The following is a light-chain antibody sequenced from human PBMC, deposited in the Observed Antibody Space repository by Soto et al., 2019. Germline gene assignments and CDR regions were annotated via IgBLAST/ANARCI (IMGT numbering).Light chain of an antibody. J-gene: IGLJ1*01. CDR3: SSFAGKDHYV. CDR2: EVT. CDR1: SSDVGGYDY. Sequence: QSALTQPPSASGSPGQSVTISCTGTSSDVGGYDYVSWYQQHPGKAPELMIYEVTKRPSGVPDRFSGSKSGNTASLTVSGLQAEDEADYYCSSFAGKDHYVFGTGTKVTV. V-gene: IGLV2-8*01.